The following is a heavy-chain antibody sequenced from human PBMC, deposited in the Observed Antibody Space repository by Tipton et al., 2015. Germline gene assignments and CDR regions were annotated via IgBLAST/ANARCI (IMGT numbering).Heavy chain of an antibody. J-gene: IGHJ3*01. CDR3: AGDSGPLWGAFDF. Sequence: LSLTCAVNGGSFSVYSWSWIRQSPGKGLEWVAVIWYDGSNKYYGDSVKGRFTISRDNSKNTLYLQMNNVRGEDTAVYYCAGDSGPLWGAFDFWGQGTMVTVSS. D-gene: IGHD3-10*01. CDR1: GGSFSVYS. CDR2: IWYDGSNK. V-gene: IGHV3-33*08.